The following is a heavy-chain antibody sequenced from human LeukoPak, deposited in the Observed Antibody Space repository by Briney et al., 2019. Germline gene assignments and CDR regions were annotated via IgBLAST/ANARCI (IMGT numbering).Heavy chain of an antibody. CDR3: ARAGGSSESYYFDY. Sequence: SETLSLTSAVYGGSFSGYYWSWIRQPPGKGLEWIGEINHSGSTNYNPSLKSRVTISVDTSKNQFSLKLSSVTAADTAVYYCARAGGSSESYYFDYWGQGTLVTVSS. J-gene: IGHJ4*02. CDR2: INHSGST. CDR1: GGSFSGYY. D-gene: IGHD6-6*01. V-gene: IGHV4-34*01.